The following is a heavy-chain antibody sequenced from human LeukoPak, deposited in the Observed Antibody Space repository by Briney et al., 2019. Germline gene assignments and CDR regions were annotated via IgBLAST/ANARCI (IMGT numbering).Heavy chain of an antibody. J-gene: IGHJ4*02. D-gene: IGHD3-3*01. CDR3: ARLSACSETFTYYDFWSGYYKGCYFDY. CDR2: TYYSGST. V-gene: IGHV4-39*01. CDR1: DGSISSSSYY. Sequence: SETLSLTCTVSDGSISSSSYYWGWIRQPPGKGLEWIGSTYYSGSTYSNPSFKSRVTISVDTSKNQFSLKLSSVTAADTAVYYCARLSACSETFTYYDFWSGYYKGCYFDYWGQGTLVTVSS.